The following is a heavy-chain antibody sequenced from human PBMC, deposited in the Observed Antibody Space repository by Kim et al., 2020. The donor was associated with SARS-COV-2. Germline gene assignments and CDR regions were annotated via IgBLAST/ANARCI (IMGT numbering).Heavy chain of an antibody. J-gene: IGHJ3*02. V-gene: IGHV7-4-1*02. D-gene: IGHD3-3*01. Sequence: ASVKVSCKASGYTFTSYAMNWVRQAPGQGLEWMGLINTTTGNPTYAQGFTGRFVFSLDTSVSTEYLQISSLKAEDTAVYYCERGGGDTIFGVVIMGDAFDIWGQGKMVTVSS. CDR3: ERGGGDTIFGVVIMGDAFDI. CDR1: GYTFTSYA. CDR2: INTTTGNP.